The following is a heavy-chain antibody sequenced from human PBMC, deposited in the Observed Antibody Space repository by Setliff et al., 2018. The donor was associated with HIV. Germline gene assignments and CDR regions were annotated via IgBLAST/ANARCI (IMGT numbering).Heavy chain of an antibody. V-gene: IGHV4-59*11. D-gene: IGHD3-3*01. CDR2: IYYSGST. CDR1: GGSISSHY. Sequence: NPSETLSLTCTVSGGSISSHYWNWIRQPPGKGLEWIGSIYYSGSTNYNPSLKSRVTISVDTSRKQFSLKLTSVTPADTAIYFCARGIDNFWSGYVRWGQGTLVTVSS. J-gene: IGHJ4*02. CDR3: ARGIDNFWSGYVR.